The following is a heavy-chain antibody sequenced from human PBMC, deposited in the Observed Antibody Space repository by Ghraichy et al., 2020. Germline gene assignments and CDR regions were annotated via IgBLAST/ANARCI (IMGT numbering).Heavy chain of an antibody. CDR1: GFSLSTSGVG. CDR3: ARPATDYYGSGSYYDY. Sequence: SGPTLVKPTRTLTLTCTFSGFSLSTSGVGVGWIRQPPGKALEWLALIYWNDDKRYSPSLKSRLTITKDTSKNQVVLTMTNMDPVDTATYYCARPATDYYGSGSYYDYWGQGTLVTVSS. J-gene: IGHJ4*02. CDR2: IYWNDDK. V-gene: IGHV2-5*01. D-gene: IGHD3-10*01.